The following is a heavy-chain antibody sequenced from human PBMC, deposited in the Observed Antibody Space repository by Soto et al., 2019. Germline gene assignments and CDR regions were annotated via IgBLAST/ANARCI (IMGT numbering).Heavy chain of an antibody. D-gene: IGHD4-17*01. J-gene: IGHJ4*02. CDR1: GFSFSSSA. V-gene: IGHV1-58*01. Sequence: QMQLVQSGPEVKKPGTSVKVSCKASGFSFSSSAVQWVRQARGQRLEWIGWIVVGNGYTNYAQKFQERVTITRDMSTSTAYMELSSLRSGDTAVYYCAVTTVTTRGASCDFWGQGALVTVSS. CDR3: AVTTVTTRGASCDF. CDR2: IVVGNGYT.